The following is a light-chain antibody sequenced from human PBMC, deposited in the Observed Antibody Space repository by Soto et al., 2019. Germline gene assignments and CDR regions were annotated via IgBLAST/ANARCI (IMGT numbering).Light chain of an antibody. V-gene: IGKV1-39*01. CDR3: QHSYSAPAWT. CDR2: AAS. Sequence: DIQMTQSPSSLSASVGDRVTITCRASQSISTYLNWYNVKPGKAPKLLIYAASSLQSGVPSRFSGSGSVTDFTLTISSLHPDDFANYYCQHSYSAPAWTFGQGTKVEIK. J-gene: IGKJ1*01. CDR1: QSISTY.